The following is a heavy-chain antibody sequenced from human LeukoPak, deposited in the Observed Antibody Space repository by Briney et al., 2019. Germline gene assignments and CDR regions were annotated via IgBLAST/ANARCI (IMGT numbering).Heavy chain of an antibody. J-gene: IGHJ4*02. Sequence: TGGSLRLSCAASGFTFSSYAMSWVRQAPGKGLEWVSAISGSGGSTYYADSVKGRFTISRDNSKNTLYLQMNSLRAEDTAVYYCAKYDILTGYYGYYFDYWGQGTLVTVSS. CDR1: GFTFSSYA. D-gene: IGHD3-9*01. CDR3: AKYDILTGYYGYYFDY. V-gene: IGHV3-23*01. CDR2: ISGSGGST.